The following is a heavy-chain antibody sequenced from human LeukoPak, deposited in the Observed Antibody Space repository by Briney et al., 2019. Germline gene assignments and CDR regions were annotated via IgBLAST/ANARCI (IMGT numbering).Heavy chain of an antibody. Sequence: PGRSLRLSCAASGFTFSSYALHWVRQAPGKGLDWVALISYDGNNKYYADSVKGRFTISRDNSKNTLYLQMNFLRAEDTAVYYCARSLRYFDWLLYSYYFDYWGQGTLVTVSS. D-gene: IGHD3-9*01. V-gene: IGHV3-30-3*01. J-gene: IGHJ4*02. CDR2: ISYDGNNK. CDR3: ARSLRYFDWLLYSYYFDY. CDR1: GFTFSSYA.